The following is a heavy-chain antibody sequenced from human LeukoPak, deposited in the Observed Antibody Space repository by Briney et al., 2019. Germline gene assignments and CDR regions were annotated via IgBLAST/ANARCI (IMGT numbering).Heavy chain of an antibody. CDR1: GFTFSSFD. J-gene: IGHJ6*03. D-gene: IGHD1-1*01. Sequence: GGSLRLSCAASGFTFSSFDMHWVRQPTGQGLEWVSTIGTASDTYCPGSVEGRFTLSRDNAKNSLYLQMNSLAAGDTAVYYCARGPPRGKYYYMDVWGKGTTVTVSS. CDR3: ARGPPRGKYYYMDV. CDR2: IGTASDT. V-gene: IGHV3-13*01.